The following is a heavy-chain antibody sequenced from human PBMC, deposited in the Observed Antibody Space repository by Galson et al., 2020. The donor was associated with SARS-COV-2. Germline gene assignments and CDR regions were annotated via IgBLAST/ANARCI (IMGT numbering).Heavy chain of an antibody. CDR3: ARARFGSTYYFYMNV. D-gene: IGHD3-10*01. CDR1: GGSISSGDYY. J-gene: IGHJ6*03. Sequence: SETLSLTCTVSGGSISSGDYYWNWIRQTPGKGLEWIGYMYHSGNTNYNPSLKGRISISVDTSSNQFSLTLTSVTAADTAVYFCARARFGSTYYFYMNVWGKGTTVTVSS. V-gene: IGHV4-30-4*01. CDR2: MYHSGNT.